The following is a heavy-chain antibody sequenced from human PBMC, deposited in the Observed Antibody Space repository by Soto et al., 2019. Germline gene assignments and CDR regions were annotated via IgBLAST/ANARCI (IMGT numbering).Heavy chain of an antibody. V-gene: IGHV3-7*01. J-gene: IGHJ4*02. CDR2: IKQDGSEK. CDR1: GFIFGNYW. D-gene: IGHD3-3*01. Sequence: EVQLVESGGGLVQPGGSPRLSCAASGFIFGNYWMTWIRQAPGKGLEWVGNIKQDGSEKYFADSVKGRFSISRDNAENSLYLQMHSLRAEDTAVYYCARDFRFSEDFWGQGTLVTVSS. CDR3: ARDFRFSEDF.